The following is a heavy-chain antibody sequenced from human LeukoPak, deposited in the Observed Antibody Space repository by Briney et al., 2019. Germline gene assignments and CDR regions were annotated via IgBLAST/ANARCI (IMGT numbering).Heavy chain of an antibody. V-gene: IGHV3-15*01. D-gene: IGHD1-7*01. CDR1: GFTFSNAW. J-gene: IGHJ4*02. Sequence: QTGGSLTLSCAASGFTFSNAWMSWVRQAPGKGLEWVGRIKSKTDGGTTDYAAPVKGRFTISRDDSKNTLYLQMNSLKTEDTAVYYCTTDPPLELELQTGWGQGTLVTVSS. CDR2: IKSKTDGGTT. CDR3: TTDPPLELELQTG.